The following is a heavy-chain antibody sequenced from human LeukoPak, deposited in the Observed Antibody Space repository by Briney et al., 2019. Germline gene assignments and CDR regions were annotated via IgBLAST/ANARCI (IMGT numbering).Heavy chain of an antibody. Sequence: SETLSLTCTVSGGSISSYYWSWIRRPAGKGLEWIGRIYTSGSTNYNPSLKSRVTMSVDTSKNQFSLKLSSVTAADTAVYYCARGDFWSGYNDYWGQGTLVTVSS. CDR3: ARGDFWSGYNDY. D-gene: IGHD3-3*01. CDR2: IYTSGST. CDR1: GGSISSYY. J-gene: IGHJ4*02. V-gene: IGHV4-4*07.